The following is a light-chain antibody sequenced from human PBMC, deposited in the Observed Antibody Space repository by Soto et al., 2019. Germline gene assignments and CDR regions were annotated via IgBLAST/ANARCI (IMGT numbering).Light chain of an antibody. CDR2: DVH. J-gene: IGLJ1*01. CDR1: SSDIGGYNY. Sequence: QSALTRRASVSGSPGQSITISCTGTSSDIGGYNYVSWFQQHPDKAPKLMIYDVHGRPSGVSNRFSGSKSGNTASLTISGLQAEDEADYYCSSFTSSGTRVFGTGTKLTVL. V-gene: IGLV2-14*01. CDR3: SSFTSSGTRV.